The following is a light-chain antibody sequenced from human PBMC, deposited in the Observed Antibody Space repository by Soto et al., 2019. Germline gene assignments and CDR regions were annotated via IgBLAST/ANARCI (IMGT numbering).Light chain of an antibody. V-gene: IGKV1-39*01. J-gene: IGKJ3*01. CDR2: AAS. CDR3: QQSYSTPLT. CDR1: QTISTY. Sequence: IQMTQSPSSLSASVGDRVTITCRASQTISTYLNWYQQKPGKAPKLLIYAASSLHSGVPSRFSGSASATDFTLTISTLQPEDFATNYCQQSYSTPLTFGPGTKVDIK.